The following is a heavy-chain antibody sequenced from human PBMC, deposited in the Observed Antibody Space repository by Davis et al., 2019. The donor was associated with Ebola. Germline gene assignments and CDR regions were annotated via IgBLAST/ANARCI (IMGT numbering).Heavy chain of an antibody. CDR3: ARNQGADSPFDL. CDR2: ISWNSGTI. Sequence: SLKISCAASGFSFDDFAMHWVRQAPGKGLEWVSGISWNSGTIDYADSVKGRFTISRDNAKNSLYLQMSSLRPEDTALYYCARNQGADSPFDLWGQGTMVTVSS. CDR1: GFSFDDFA. D-gene: IGHD2-21*01. V-gene: IGHV3-9*01. J-gene: IGHJ3*01.